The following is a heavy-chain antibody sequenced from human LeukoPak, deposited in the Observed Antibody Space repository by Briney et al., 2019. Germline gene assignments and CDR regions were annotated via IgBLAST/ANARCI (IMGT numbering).Heavy chain of an antibody. CDR1: GFTFSSYE. CDR3: ARLMVRGVPFDY. D-gene: IGHD3-10*01. Sequence: GGSLRLSCAASGFTFSSYEMNCVRQAPGKGLEWVSYISSSGSTIYYADSVKGRFTISRDNAKNSLYLQMNSLRAEDTAVYYCARLMVRGVPFDYWGQGTLVTVSS. V-gene: IGHV3-48*03. J-gene: IGHJ4*02. CDR2: ISSSGSTI.